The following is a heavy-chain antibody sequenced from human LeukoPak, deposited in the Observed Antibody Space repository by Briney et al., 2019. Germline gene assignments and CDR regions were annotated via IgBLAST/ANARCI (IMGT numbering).Heavy chain of an antibody. Sequence: SQTLSLTCTVSGGSISSGDYYWSWIRQPPGKGLEWIGYIYYSGSTYYNPSLKSRVTISVDTSKNLFSLKLSSVTAADTAVYYCARGRTTRASGFDPWGQGTLVTVSS. CDR3: ARGRTTRASGFDP. V-gene: IGHV4-30-4*08. CDR2: IYYSGST. D-gene: IGHD1-7*01. J-gene: IGHJ5*02. CDR1: GGSISSGDYY.